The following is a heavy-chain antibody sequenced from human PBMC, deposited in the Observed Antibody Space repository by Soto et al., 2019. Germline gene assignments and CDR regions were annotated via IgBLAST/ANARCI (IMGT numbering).Heavy chain of an antibody. V-gene: IGHV4-59*01. CDR2: VYNSGST. D-gene: IGHD6-13*01. CDR3: ARYRREAVAGYTLDN. Sequence: SETLSLTCTVSGGSISSNYWTWIRQPSGKGLEWIGYVYNSGSTNYNPSLKSRVTISEDTSKSQFSLKVNSMTAADTAVYYCARYRREAVAGYTLDNWGQGSLVTVSS. CDR1: GGSISSNY. J-gene: IGHJ4*02.